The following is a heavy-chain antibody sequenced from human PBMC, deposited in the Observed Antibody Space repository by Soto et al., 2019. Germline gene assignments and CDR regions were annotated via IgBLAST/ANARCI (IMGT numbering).Heavy chain of an antibody. J-gene: IGHJ6*02. D-gene: IGHD1-20*01. V-gene: IGHV2-70*13. CDR1: GFSLTSPGMC. CDR3: ARSIRGPRRFNGMDV. Sequence: SGPTLVNPTETLTLTCTFSGFSLTSPGMCVSWIRQPPGKALEWLALIERDDDDKYYSTSLKTRLTISKDTRKNQVFLTMANMDPADTGTYYCARSIRGPRRFNGMDVWGQGTTVTVFS. CDR2: IERDDDDK.